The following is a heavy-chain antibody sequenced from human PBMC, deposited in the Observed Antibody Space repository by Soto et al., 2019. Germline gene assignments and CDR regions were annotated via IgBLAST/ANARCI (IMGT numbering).Heavy chain of an antibody. J-gene: IGHJ5*02. CDR2: INHSGST. D-gene: IGHD3-10*01. CDR3: ARSRKFTYYYGSGSYSGWWFDP. Sequence: SETLSLTCAVYGGSFSGYYWSWIRQPPGKGLEWIGEINHSGSTNYNPSLKSRVTISVDTSKNQFSLKLSSVTAADTAVYYCARSRKFTYYYGSGSYSGWWFDPWGQGTLVTVSS. V-gene: IGHV4-34*01. CDR1: GGSFSGYY.